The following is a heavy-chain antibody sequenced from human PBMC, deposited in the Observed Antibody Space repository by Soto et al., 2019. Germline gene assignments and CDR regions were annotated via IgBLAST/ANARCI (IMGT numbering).Heavy chain of an antibody. CDR3: GSSYAFHM. CDR1: GFIFRKYP. Sequence: LRLSCAAAGFIFRKYPMHWVRQAPGKGLEWVAVISFDGTEEHYAESVRGRFTISRDNSKNTVFLQMNSLSAEDTAGIPEGSSYAFHMWGQGTMVTVSS. V-gene: IGHV3-30-3*01. D-gene: IGHD2-21*01. CDR2: ISFDGTEE. J-gene: IGHJ3*02.